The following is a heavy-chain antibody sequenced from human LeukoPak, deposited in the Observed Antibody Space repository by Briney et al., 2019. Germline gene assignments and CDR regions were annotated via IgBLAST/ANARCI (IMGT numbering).Heavy chain of an antibody. CDR2: IHTSGST. J-gene: IGHJ3*02. Sequence: SETLSLTCTVSGGSISGYYWTWVRQPAGKGLEWIGRIHTSGSTSYHPSLRSRVAMSVDTSKNQFSLKLSSVTAADTAVYYCARVRDAFDIWGQGTMVTVSS. CDR1: GGSISGYY. CDR3: ARVRDAFDI. V-gene: IGHV4-4*07.